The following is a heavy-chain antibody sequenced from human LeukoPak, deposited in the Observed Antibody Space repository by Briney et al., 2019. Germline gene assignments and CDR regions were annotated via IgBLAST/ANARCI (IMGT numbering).Heavy chain of an antibody. CDR1: GFTFSSCG. Sequence: GGSLRLSCAASGFTFSSCGMHWVRQAPGKGLEWVALISYGGSNKYYADSVKGRFTISRDNSKNTLYLQMNSLRAEDTAVYYCAKGEYGSGSFDYWGQGTLVTVSS. CDR2: ISYGGSNK. V-gene: IGHV3-30*18. J-gene: IGHJ4*02. CDR3: AKGEYGSGSFDY. D-gene: IGHD3-10*01.